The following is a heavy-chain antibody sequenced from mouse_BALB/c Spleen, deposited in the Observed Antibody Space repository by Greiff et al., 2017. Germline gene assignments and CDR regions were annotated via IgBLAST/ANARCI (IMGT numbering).Heavy chain of an antibody. Sequence: EVHLVESGGGLVKPGGSLKLSCAASGFTFSSYAMSWVRQSPEKRLEWVAEISSGGSYTYYPDTVTGRFTISRDNAKNTLYLEMSSLRSEDTAMYYCARVTTATFAMDYWGQGTSVTVSS. J-gene: IGHJ4*01. CDR2: ISSGGSYT. V-gene: IGHV5-9-4*01. CDR1: GFTFSSYA. D-gene: IGHD1-2*01. CDR3: ARVTTATFAMDY.